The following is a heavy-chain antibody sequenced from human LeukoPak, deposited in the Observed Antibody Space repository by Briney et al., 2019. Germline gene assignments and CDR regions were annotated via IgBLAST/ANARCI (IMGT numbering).Heavy chain of an antibody. CDR1: GYTFTSYG. V-gene: IGHV1-18*01. CDR3: ARDMAYYDILRGAFDI. D-gene: IGHD3-9*01. CDR2: ISAYNGNT. J-gene: IGHJ3*02. Sequence: GASVKVSCKASGYTFTSYGISWVRQAPGQGLEWMGWISAYNGNTNYAQKLQGRVTMTTDTSTSTAYTELRSLRSDDTAVYYCARDMAYYDILRGAFDIWGQGTMVTVSS.